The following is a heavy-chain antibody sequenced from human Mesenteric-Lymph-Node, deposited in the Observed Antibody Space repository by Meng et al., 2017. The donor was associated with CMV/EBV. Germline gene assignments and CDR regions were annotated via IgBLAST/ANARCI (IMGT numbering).Heavy chain of an antibody. J-gene: IGHJ3*02. Sequence: ASVKVSCKASGYTFTTYGIGWVRQAPGQGLEWMGWISTYNGDTYYAQKVQGRVTVTTDTSISTAYMELSRLRSDDTAVYYCARQTGTDAFDIWGQGTMVTVSS. CDR1: GYTFTTYG. V-gene: IGHV1-18*01. D-gene: IGHD1/OR15-1a*01. CDR2: ISTYNGDT. CDR3: ARQTGTDAFDI.